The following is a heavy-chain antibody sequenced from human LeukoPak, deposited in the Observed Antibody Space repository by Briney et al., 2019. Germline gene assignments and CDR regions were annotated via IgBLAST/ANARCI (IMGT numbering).Heavy chain of an antibody. J-gene: IGHJ4*02. Sequence: GGSLRLSCAASGFTFSSYWMHWVRQAPGKGLVWVSRINSDGSSTIYADSVKGRFTISRDNAKNTLYLQMNSLRAEDTAVYYCARDSFVMPGDCWGQGTLVTVSS. CDR1: GFTFSSYW. D-gene: IGHD3-16*01. V-gene: IGHV3-74*01. CDR3: ARDSFVMPGDC. CDR2: INSDGSST.